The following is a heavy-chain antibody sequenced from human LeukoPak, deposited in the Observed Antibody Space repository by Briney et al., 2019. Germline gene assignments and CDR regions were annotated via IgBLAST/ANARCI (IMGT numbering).Heavy chain of an antibody. CDR3: AGEAKTSNWNSVPYLDY. CDR1: GGTFSSYS. D-gene: IGHD1-7*01. CDR2: IIPMFNTA. Sequence: SVKVSCTASGGTFSSYSFTWVRQAPGQGLEWMGRIIPMFNTANYAQDFQGRVTITADKSTSTAYMELITLRSEDTAVYYCAGEAKTSNWNSVPYLDYWGQGTLITVSS. V-gene: IGHV1-69*08. J-gene: IGHJ4*02.